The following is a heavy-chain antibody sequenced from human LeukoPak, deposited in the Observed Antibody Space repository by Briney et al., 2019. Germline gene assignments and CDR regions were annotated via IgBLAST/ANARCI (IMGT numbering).Heavy chain of an antibody. CDR1: GYTFTSYD. D-gene: IGHD5-18*01. CDR2: MNPNSGNT. J-gene: IGHJ6*03. Sequence: ASVKVSCKASGYTFTSYDINWVRQATGQGLEWMGWMNPNSGNTGYAQKFQGRVTMTRNTSISTAYMELSSLRSEDTAVYYCARGSTAMVNYYYYYMDVWGKGTTVTASS. V-gene: IGHV1-8*01. CDR3: ARGSTAMVNYYYYYMDV.